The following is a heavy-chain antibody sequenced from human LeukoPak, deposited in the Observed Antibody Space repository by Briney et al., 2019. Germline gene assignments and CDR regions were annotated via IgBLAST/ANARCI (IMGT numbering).Heavy chain of an antibody. CDR2: MQYDGSVI. V-gene: IGHV3-30*04. CDR1: GFTFSSYA. D-gene: IGHD2-8*01. J-gene: IGHJ5*02. CDR3: AQDVPIERVPGVGPGS. Sequence: GRSLRLSCAASGFTFSSYAMHWDRQAPGKGLEWVTFMQYDGSVIFYADSVKGRFTISRDNSKNTVYLQMSSLRSEDTAVYFCAQDVPIERVPGVGPGSWGQGTLVIVSS.